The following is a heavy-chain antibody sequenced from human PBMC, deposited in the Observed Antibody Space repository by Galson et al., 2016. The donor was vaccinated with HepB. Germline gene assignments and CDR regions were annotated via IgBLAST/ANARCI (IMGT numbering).Heavy chain of an antibody. CDR3: ARGRQGAAPGGLGD. D-gene: IGHD2-8*02. J-gene: IGHJ4*02. Sequence: SLRLSCAASGFTFSSYSLHWVRQAPGQGLEWVSSISSSSTYIYYADSLKGRFTISRDNTKNSLYLQMNSLRAEDTAVYYCARGRQGAAPGGLGDWGQGTLVTVST. CDR2: ISSSSTYI. CDR1: GFTFSSYS. V-gene: IGHV3-21*01.